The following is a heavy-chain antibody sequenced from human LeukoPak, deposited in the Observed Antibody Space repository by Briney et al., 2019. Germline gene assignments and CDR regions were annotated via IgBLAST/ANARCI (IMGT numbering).Heavy chain of an antibody. D-gene: IGHD4-17*01. J-gene: IGHJ4*02. Sequence: SETLSLTCTVSGGSISSYYWSWIRQPPGKGLEWIGYIYTSGSTNYNPSLKSRVTISVDTSKNQFSLKLSSVTAADTAVYYCARDNGDYPYYFDFWGQGTLVTVSS. V-gene: IGHV4-4*09. CDR3: ARDNGDYPYYFDF. CDR2: IYTSGST. CDR1: GGSISSYY.